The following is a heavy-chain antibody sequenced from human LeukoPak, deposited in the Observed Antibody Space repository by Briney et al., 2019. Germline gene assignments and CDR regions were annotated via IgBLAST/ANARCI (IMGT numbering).Heavy chain of an antibody. CDR1: GYTFAIYY. Sequence: GASVKVSCKASGYTFAIYYIHWVRQAPGQGLEWMGITNPSGGSTSYAQKFQGRVTMTRDTSTSTVYMELSSLRSEDTAVYYCARAKTLFDYWGQGTLVTVSS. V-gene: IGHV1-46*01. D-gene: IGHD2/OR15-2a*01. CDR2: TNPSGGST. J-gene: IGHJ4*02. CDR3: ARAKTLFDY.